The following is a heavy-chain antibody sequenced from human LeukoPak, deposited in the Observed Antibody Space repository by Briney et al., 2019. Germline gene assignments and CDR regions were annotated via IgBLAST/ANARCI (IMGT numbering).Heavy chain of an antibody. V-gene: IGHV1-69*05. CDR3: AGPGPGTYYDFWSGPPYYYYYMDV. J-gene: IGHJ6*03. CDR1: GGTFSSYA. D-gene: IGHD3-3*01. Sequence: EASVKVSCKASGGTFSSYAISWVRQAPGQGLEWMGGIIPIFGTANYAQKFQGRVTITTDESTSTAYMELSSLRSEDTAVYYCAGPGPGTYYDFWSGPPYYYYYMDVWGKGTTVTVSS. CDR2: IIPIFGTA.